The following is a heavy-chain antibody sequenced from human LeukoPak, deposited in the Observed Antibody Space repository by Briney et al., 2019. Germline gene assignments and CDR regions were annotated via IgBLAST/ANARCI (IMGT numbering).Heavy chain of an antibody. CDR1: GYTFTSYG. D-gene: IGHD4-17*01. CDR3: AREGDYGAYYFDY. V-gene: IGHV1-18*04. CDR2: ISAYNGNT. Sequence: VASVKVSCTVSGYTFTSYGISWVRQAPGQGLEWMGWISAYNGNTNYAQKLQGRVTMTTDTSTSTDYMELRSLRSDDTAVYYCAREGDYGAYYFDYWGEGTLVTVSS. J-gene: IGHJ4*02.